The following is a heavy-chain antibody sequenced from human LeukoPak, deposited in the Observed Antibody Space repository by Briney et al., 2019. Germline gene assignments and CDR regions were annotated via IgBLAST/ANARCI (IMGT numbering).Heavy chain of an antibody. Sequence: PGGSLRLSCAASGFTFSTYNINWVRQAPGKGLEWVSSISSSGSYIYYADSVKGRFTISRDNAKNSLYLQMNSLRAEDTAVYYCAKAPGSGWPFFDYWGQGTLVTVSS. CDR2: ISSSGSYI. CDR3: AKAPGSGWPFFDY. D-gene: IGHD6-19*01. J-gene: IGHJ4*02. V-gene: IGHV3-21*04. CDR1: GFTFSTYN.